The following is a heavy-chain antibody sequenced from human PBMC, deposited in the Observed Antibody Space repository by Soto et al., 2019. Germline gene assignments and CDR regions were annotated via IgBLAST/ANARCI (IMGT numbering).Heavy chain of an antibody. J-gene: IGHJ6*02. D-gene: IGHD2-15*01. CDR1: GFTFSSYW. V-gene: IGHV3-74*01. Sequence: GGSLRLSCAASGFTFSSYWMHWVRQAPGKGLVWVSRINSDGSSTSYADSVKGRFTISRDNAKNTLYLQMNSLRAEDTAVYYCARVETVVVVAATPVYYYYGMDVWGQGTTVTVSS. CDR2: INSDGSST. CDR3: ARVETVVVVAATPVYYYYGMDV.